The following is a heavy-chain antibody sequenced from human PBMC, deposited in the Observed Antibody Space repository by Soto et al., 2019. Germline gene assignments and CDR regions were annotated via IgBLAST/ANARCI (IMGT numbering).Heavy chain of an antibody. Sequence: GGSLRLSCAASGFTLTYYDMSWVRQAPGKGLEWVSLIVRSGGSTRYADSVKGRFTVSRDTSKNTWYLQMNSLRADDTAVYYCARDPGGGSFDMWGQGTMVTVSS. CDR2: IVRSGGST. V-gene: IGHV3-23*01. CDR3: ARDPGGGSFDM. D-gene: IGHD3-16*01. CDR1: GFTLTYYD. J-gene: IGHJ3*02.